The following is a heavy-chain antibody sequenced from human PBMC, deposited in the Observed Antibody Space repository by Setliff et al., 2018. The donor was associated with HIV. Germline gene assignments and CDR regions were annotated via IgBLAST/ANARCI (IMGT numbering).Heavy chain of an antibody. J-gene: IGHJ5*02. CDR3: AREAPSEPTRYYNFWSGYPDWFDP. Sequence: SETLSLTCAVSGDFFSRAYYWGWIRQPPGRGLEWIGNIYYSGNTYYNPSLKSRVTMSVDMSKNQSSLELTSVTAADTAVYYCAREAPSEPTRYYNFWSGYPDWFDPWGQGTLVTVSS. V-gene: IGHV4-38-2*02. CDR1: GDFFSRAYY. D-gene: IGHD3-3*01. CDR2: IYYSGNT.